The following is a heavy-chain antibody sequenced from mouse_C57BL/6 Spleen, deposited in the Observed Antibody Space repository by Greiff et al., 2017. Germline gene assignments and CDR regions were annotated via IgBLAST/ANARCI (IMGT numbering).Heavy chain of an antibody. J-gene: IGHJ4*01. Sequence: QVQLQQSGAELARPGASVKLSCKASGYTFTSYGISWVKQRTGQGLEWIGEIYPRSGNTYYNEKFQGKATLTADKSSSTAYMELRSLTSEDSAVXFCARGHVGGYYDGMDYWGQGTSVTVSS. CDR3: ARGHVGGYYDGMDY. V-gene: IGHV1-81*01. CDR1: GYTFTSYG. CDR2: IYPRSGNT. D-gene: IGHD3-1*01.